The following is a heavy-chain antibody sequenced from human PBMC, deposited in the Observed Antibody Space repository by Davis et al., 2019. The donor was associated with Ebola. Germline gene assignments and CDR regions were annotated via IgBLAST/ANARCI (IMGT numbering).Heavy chain of an antibody. Sequence: AASVKVSCKASGYTFTGYYMHWVRQAPGQGLEWMGWINPNSGGTNYAQKFQGWVTMTRDTSISTAYMERSRLRSDDTAVYYCARGGPNWNYYYYYGMDVWGQGTTVTVSS. J-gene: IGHJ6*02. CDR3: ARGGPNWNYYYYYGMDV. D-gene: IGHD1-1*01. CDR2: INPNSGGT. CDR1: GYTFTGYY. V-gene: IGHV1-2*04.